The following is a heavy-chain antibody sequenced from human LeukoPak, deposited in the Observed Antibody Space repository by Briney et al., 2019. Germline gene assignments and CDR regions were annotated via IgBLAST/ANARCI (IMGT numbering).Heavy chain of an antibody. CDR1: GGSISSGSYY. V-gene: IGHV4-61*02. CDR3: ARGSSSGWADY. D-gene: IGHD6-19*01. Sequence: PSQTLSLTCTVSGGSISSGSYYWSWIRQPAGKGLEWIGRIYTSGSTNYNPSLKSRVTISVDTSKNQFSLKLSSVTAADTAVYYCARGSSSGWADYWGQGTLVIVSS. CDR2: IYTSGST. J-gene: IGHJ4*02.